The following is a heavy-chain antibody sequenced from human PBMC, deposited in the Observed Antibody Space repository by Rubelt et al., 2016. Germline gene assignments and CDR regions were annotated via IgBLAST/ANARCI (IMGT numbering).Heavy chain of an antibody. V-gene: IGHV4-34*01. CDR2: INHSGST. Sequence: GYYWSWIRQPPGKGLEWIGEINHSGSTYYNPSLKSRVTISVDTSKNQFSLKLNSVTAADTAVYYCARVVAGTFFLRYYFDYWGQGTLVTVSS. CDR3: ARVVAGTFFLRYYFDY. D-gene: IGHD6-19*01. J-gene: IGHJ4*02. CDR1: GYY.